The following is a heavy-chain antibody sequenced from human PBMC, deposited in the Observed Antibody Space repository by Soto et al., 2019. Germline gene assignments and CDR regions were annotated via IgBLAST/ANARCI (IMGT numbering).Heavy chain of an antibody. V-gene: IGHV4-39*07. CDR2: IYYSGST. CDR1: GGSISSSSYY. D-gene: IGHD3-22*01. J-gene: IGHJ5*02. Sequence: ETLSLTCTVSGGSISSSSYYWGWIRQPPGKGLEWIGSIYYSGSTYYNPSLKSRVTISVDKSKNQFSLKLSSVTAADTAVYYCARDRNYYDSSGYFDPWGQGTLVTVSS. CDR3: ARDRNYYDSSGYFDP.